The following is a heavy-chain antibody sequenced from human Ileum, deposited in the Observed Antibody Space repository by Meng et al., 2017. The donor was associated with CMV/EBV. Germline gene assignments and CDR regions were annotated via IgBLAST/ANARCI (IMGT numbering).Heavy chain of an antibody. J-gene: IGHJ5*02. V-gene: IGHV4-34*01. CDR2: INHSGST. CDR1: GGSCSGYY. CDR3: ARGQFLNWFDP. Sequence: LTCAVYGGSCSGYYWSWIRQPPGKGLEWIGEINHSGSTNYNPSLKSRVTISVDTSKNQFSLKLSSVTAADTAVYYCARGQFLNWFDPWGQGTLVTVSS.